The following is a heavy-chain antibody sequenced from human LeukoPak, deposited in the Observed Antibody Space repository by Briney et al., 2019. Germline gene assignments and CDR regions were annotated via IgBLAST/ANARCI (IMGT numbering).Heavy chain of an antibody. CDR2: ISGSESII. D-gene: IGHD2-2*01. V-gene: IGHV3-48*03. Sequence: GGSLRLSCEASGFTLSNNEINSVRQAPGEGLEWGSYISGSESIIYYADSVKGRFTISRYNAKNSIYLQMNSLTAENPTAYYCARGYCSSTNCYSDYWGQGTLVTVSS. CDR1: GFTLSNNE. J-gene: IGHJ4*02. CDR3: ARGYCSSTNCYSDY.